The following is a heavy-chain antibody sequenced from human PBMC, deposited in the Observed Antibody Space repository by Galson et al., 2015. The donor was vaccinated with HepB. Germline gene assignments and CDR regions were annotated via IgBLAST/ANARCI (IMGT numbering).Heavy chain of an antibody. CDR3: ARDDGRYSYGHGMDV. V-gene: IGHV3-21*01. D-gene: IGHD5-18*01. J-gene: IGHJ6*02. Sequence: SLRLSCAASGFTFSSYSMNWVRQAPGKGLEWVSSISSSSSYIYYADSVKGRFTISRDDAKNSLYLQMNSLRAEDTAVYYCARDDGRYSYGHGMDVWGQGTTVTVSS. CDR2: ISSSSSYI. CDR1: GFTFSSYS.